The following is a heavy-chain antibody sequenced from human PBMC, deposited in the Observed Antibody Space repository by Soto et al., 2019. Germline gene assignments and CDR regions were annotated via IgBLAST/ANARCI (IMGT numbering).Heavy chain of an antibody. D-gene: IGHD3-16*01. Sequence: GGSLRLSCXASGFSVGSHYMNWVRQAPGKGLEWVSIIYNGGNTYYADSVKGRFTISRDDSKNTLYLQMNSLRAEDTAVYYCARDSYVSLWGRGTLVTVSS. J-gene: IGHJ2*01. CDR2: IYNGGNT. CDR1: GFSVGSHY. V-gene: IGHV3-53*01. CDR3: ARDSYVSL.